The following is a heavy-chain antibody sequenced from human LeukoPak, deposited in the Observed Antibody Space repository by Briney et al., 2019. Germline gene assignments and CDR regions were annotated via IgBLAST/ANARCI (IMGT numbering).Heavy chain of an antibody. V-gene: IGHV1-46*01. CDR2: INPSGGST. CDR3: ARLLTRTTWDY. J-gene: IGHJ4*02. D-gene: IGHD1-20*01. Sequence: ASVKVSCKASGYTFTSYYMHWVRQAPGHGLEWRGIINPSGGSTSYAQKFQGRVTMTRDTSTSTVYMELSSLRSEDTAVYYCARLLTRTTWDYWGQGTLVTVSS. CDR1: GYTFTSYY.